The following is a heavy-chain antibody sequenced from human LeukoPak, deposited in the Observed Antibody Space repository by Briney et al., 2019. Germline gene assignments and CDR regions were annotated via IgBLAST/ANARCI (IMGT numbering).Heavy chain of an antibody. CDR3: AKDLDRKRNYYGSGSYFSEIYYYYYGMDV. Sequence: PGGSLRLSCAASGFTFSNYAMSWARQAPGKGLEWVSAISGSGGSTYYADSVKGRFTISRDNSKNTLYLQMNSLRAEDTAVYYCAKDLDRKRNYYGSGSYFSEIYYYYYGMDVWGQGTTVTVSS. CDR1: GFTFSNYA. V-gene: IGHV3-23*01. CDR2: ISGSGGST. D-gene: IGHD3-10*01. J-gene: IGHJ6*02.